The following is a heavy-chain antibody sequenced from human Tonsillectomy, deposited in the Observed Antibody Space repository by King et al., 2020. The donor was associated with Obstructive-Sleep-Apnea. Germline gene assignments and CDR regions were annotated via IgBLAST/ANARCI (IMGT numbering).Heavy chain of an antibody. Sequence: VQLVESGGGVVQPGRSLRLSCAASGFTFSSYAMHWVRQAPGKGLEWVAVISYDGSNKYYADSVKGRFTISRDNSKNTLYLQMNSLRAEDTAVYYCARDLLGSGSYYSYYYYGMDVWGQGTTVTVSS. D-gene: IGHD3-10*01. J-gene: IGHJ6*02. CDR3: ARDLLGSGSYYSYYYYGMDV. CDR2: ISYDGSNK. CDR1: GFTFSSYA. V-gene: IGHV3-30-3*01.